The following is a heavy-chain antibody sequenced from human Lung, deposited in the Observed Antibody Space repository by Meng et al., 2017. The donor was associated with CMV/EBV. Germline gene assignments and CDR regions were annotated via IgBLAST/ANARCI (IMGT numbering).Heavy chain of an antibody. CDR3: ATDTGSH. CDR1: GFTFNTYW. J-gene: IGHJ4*02. D-gene: IGHD3-10*01. V-gene: IGHV3-7*01. Sequence: ETLFLTCAASGFTFNTYWMTWVRQAPGKGLEWVATLNQDGSQKYYVDSVKGRFTVSKDNAKNSLSLQMSSLRVEDTAVYYCATDTGSHWGQGTLVTVSS. CDR2: LNQDGSQK.